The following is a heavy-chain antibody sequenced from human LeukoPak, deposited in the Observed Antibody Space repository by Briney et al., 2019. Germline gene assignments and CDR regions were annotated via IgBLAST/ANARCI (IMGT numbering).Heavy chain of an antibody. CDR1: GFTFSSYA. J-gene: IGHJ6*02. CDR3: AKDRLVRYSYYGMDV. Sequence: GGSLRLSCAASGFTFSSYAMSWVRQAPGKGLEWVSAISGNGGSTYYADSVKGRFTISRDNSKNTLYLQMNSLRVEDTAVYYCAKDRLVRYSYYGMDVWGQGTTVTVSS. V-gene: IGHV3-23*01. CDR2: ISGNGGST. D-gene: IGHD6-19*01.